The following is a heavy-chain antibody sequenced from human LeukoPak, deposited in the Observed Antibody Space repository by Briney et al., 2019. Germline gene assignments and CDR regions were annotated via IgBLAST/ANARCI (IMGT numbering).Heavy chain of an antibody. V-gene: IGHV4-59*01. CDR2: IYYSGST. CDR1: GGSISNDY. D-gene: IGHD3-10*01. CDR3: ARDVSIRDYYYGMDV. J-gene: IGHJ6*02. Sequence: SETLSLTCTVSGGSISNDYWSWIRQPPGKGLDGFGYIYYSGSTSYNPSLKSRVTISVDTSKNQFSLRLSSVTAADTAMYYCARDVSIRDYYYGMDVWGQGTTVTVSS.